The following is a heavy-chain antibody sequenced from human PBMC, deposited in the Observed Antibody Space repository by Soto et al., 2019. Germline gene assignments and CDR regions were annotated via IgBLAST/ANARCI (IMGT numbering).Heavy chain of an antibody. Sequence: EVQLLESGGGLVQPGGSLRLSCAASGFTFNNYAMTWVRQAPGKGLEWVSAISGGGDTTSYADSVKGRFTVSRDGSKNTLYLQMSSLRAEDTALYYGAKGRCGLGILTPRVVFWGQGTQVTVAS. CDR3: AKGRCGLGILTPRVVF. CDR2: ISGGGDTT. D-gene: IGHD3-16*01. V-gene: IGHV3-23*01. J-gene: IGHJ4*02. CDR1: GFTFNNYA.